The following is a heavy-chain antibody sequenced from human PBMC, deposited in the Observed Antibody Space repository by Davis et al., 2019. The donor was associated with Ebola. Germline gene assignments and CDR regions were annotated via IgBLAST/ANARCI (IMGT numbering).Heavy chain of an antibody. J-gene: IGHJ6*04. V-gene: IGHV3-30*02. Sequence: GESLKISCAASGFTFSSYGMHWVRQAPGKGLEWVAFIRYDGSNKYYADSVKGRFTISRDNSKNTLYLQMNSLRAEDTAVYYCAKDDGYCSSTSCFLYYYYGMDVWGKGTTVTVSS. CDR1: GFTFSSYG. D-gene: IGHD2-2*03. CDR3: AKDDGYCSSTSCFLYYYYGMDV. CDR2: IRYDGSNK.